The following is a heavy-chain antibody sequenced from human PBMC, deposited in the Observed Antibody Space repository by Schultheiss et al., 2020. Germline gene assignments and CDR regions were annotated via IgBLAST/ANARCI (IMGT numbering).Heavy chain of an antibody. D-gene: IGHD6-6*01. Sequence: SETLSLTCAVSGYSISSGYYWGWIRQPPGKGLEWIGYIYYSGSTNYNPSLKSRVTISVDTSKNQFSLKLNSVTAADTAVYYCARGDTIAPRPFDHWGQGSLVTVSS. V-gene: IGHV4-61*01. CDR1: GYSISSGYY. CDR2: IYYSGST. CDR3: ARGDTIAPRPFDH. J-gene: IGHJ4*02.